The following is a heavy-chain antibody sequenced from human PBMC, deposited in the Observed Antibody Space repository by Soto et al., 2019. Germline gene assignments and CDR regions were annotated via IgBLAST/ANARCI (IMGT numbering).Heavy chain of an antibody. J-gene: IGHJ4*02. CDR3: ARLIRGAAAAFDS. CDR1: GGSIDTYY. D-gene: IGHD6-25*01. V-gene: IGHV4-59*08. Sequence: QVQLQESGPGLVKPSETLSLTCTVSGGSIDTYYWSWIRQPPGKGLEYIGYISHTGTTDSNPSLNSRVTLSTDTSENQFSLNLSSLTASDTASYYCARLIRGAAAAFDSWGQGSLVTVSS. CDR2: ISHTGTT.